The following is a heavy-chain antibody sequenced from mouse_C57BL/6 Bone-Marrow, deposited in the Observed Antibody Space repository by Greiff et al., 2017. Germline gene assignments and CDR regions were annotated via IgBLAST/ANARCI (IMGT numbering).Heavy chain of an antibody. Sequence: VQLQPSGAELVRPGASVTLSCTASGFNIKDDYMHWVKQRPEQGLEWIGWIDPENGDTEYASKFQGKATITADTSSNTAYLQLSSLTSEDSAVYYCTTIFTTVEAMDYWGQGTSVTVSA. CDR1: GFNIKDDY. J-gene: IGHJ4*01. V-gene: IGHV14-4*01. CDR2: IDPENGDT. CDR3: TTIFTTVEAMDY. D-gene: IGHD1-1*01.